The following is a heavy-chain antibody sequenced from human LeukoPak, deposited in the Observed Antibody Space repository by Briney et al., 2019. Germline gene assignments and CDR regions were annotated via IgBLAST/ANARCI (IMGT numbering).Heavy chain of an antibody. V-gene: IGHV3-7*01. CDR2: IKQDGSEK. Sequence: GGSLRLSCVASGFTFRSYWMGWVRQAPGMGLEWVGHIKQDGSEKYYVDSVKGRFTISRDNAKNSLYLQMNSLRAEDTAVYYCASGPPRGVILLGGQGTLVTVSS. CDR1: GFTFRSYW. D-gene: IGHD3-10*01. CDR3: ASGPPRGVILL. J-gene: IGHJ4*02.